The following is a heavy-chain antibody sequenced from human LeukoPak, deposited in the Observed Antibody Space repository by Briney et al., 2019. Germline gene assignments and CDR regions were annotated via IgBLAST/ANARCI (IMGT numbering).Heavy chain of an antibody. CDR2: ISGSGHNT. V-gene: IGHV3-23*01. Sequence: GGALRISCVASGFNFSTFCVGWVRQAPGKGGEWVSAISGSGHNTYYTDSVKGRFTMSRDNSKNTLYLQMDSLRAEDTAVYYCAKRGGYDYGSHFDHWGQGTLVTVSS. CDR3: AKRGGYDYGSHFDH. D-gene: IGHD3-10*01. J-gene: IGHJ4*02. CDR1: GFNFSTFC.